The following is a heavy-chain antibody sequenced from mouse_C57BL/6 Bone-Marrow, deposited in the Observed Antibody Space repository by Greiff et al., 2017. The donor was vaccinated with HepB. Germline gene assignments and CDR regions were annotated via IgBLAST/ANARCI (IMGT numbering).Heavy chain of an antibody. V-gene: IGHV1-7*01. CDR1: GYTFTSYW. CDR2: INPSSGYT. CDR3: ARGPVTTVVAKRAWFAY. J-gene: IGHJ3*01. Sequence: VQLQQSGAELAKPGASVKLSCKASGYTFTSYWMHWVKQRPGQGLEWIGYINPSSGYTKYNQKFKDKATLTADKSSSTAYMQLSSLTYEDSAVYYCARGPVTTVVAKRAWFAYWGQGTLVTVSA. D-gene: IGHD1-1*01.